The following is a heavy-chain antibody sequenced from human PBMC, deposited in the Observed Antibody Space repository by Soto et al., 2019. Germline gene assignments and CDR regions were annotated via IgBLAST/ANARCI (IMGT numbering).Heavy chain of an antibody. CDR1: GFTFDSHG. J-gene: IGHJ4*02. V-gene: IGHV3-33*01. CDR3: ATGEGTFDY. CDR2: IWVDASKT. Sequence: QVQLVESGGGVVQPGTSLRLSCVASGFTFDSHGMHWVRQAPGKGLEWVAIIWVDASKTYYADSAKGRFTISRDNSKNTAYLELNSVRADDTAVYYCATGEGTFDYWGQGALVTVSS.